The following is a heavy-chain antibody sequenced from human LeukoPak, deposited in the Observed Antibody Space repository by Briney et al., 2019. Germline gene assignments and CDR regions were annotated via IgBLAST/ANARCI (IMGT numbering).Heavy chain of an antibody. V-gene: IGHV3-20*01. CDR3: ARASYYYDTSGLVAFDI. J-gene: IGHJ3*02. CDR1: GFTFEDYG. Sequence: GGSLRLSCAASGFTFEDYGMSWVRQAPGKGLEWVSGINWNGDRKGHADSVKGRFTISRDSAKTSLYLQMNSLRAEDTALYHCARASYYYDTSGLVAFDIWGQGTMVIVSS. D-gene: IGHD3-22*01. CDR2: INWNGDRK.